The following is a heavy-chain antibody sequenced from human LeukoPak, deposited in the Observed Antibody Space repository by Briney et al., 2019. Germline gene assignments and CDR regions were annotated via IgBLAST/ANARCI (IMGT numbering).Heavy chain of an antibody. CDR2: IYHSGST. Sequence: SETLSLTCAVSGGSISSSNWWSWVRQPPGKGLEWIGEIYHSGSTNYNPSLKSRVTISVDKSKNQFSLRLSSVTAADTAVYYCARGPHYYDSSGLIGAEYFQHWGQGTLVTVSS. D-gene: IGHD3-22*01. V-gene: IGHV4-4*02. CDR3: ARGPHYYDSSGLIGAEYFQH. CDR1: GGSISSSNW. J-gene: IGHJ1*01.